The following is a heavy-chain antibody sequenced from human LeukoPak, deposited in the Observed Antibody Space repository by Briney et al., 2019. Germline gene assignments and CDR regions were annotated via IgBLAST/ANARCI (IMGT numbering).Heavy chain of an antibody. CDR3: GGLFGDVSGAFDI. V-gene: IGHV4-30-4*01. D-gene: IGHD3-10*01. J-gene: IGHJ3*02. Sequence: PSETLSLTCTVSGGSISSGDYYWSWIRQPPGKGLEWIGYIYYSGSTYYNPSLKSRVTISVDTSKNQFSLKLSSVTAADTAVYYCGGLFGDVSGAFDIWGQGTMVTVSS. CDR2: IYYSGST. CDR1: GGSISSGDYY.